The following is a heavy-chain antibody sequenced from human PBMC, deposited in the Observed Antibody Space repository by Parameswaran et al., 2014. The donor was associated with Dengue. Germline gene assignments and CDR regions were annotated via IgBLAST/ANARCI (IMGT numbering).Heavy chain of an antibody. CDR3: ARVAAAIFGVVILSPRGAFDI. J-gene: IGHJ3*02. Sequence: RWIRQPPGKGLEWIGYIYYSGSTYYNPSLKSRVTISVDTSKNQFSLKLSSVTAADTAVYYCARVAAAIFGVVILSPRGAFDIWGQGTMVTVSS. V-gene: IGHV4-31*02. CDR2: IYYSGST. D-gene: IGHD3-3*01.